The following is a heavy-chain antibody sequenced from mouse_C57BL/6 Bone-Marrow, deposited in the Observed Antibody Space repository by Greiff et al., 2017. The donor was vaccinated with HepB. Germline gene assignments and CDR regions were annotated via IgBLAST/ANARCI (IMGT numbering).Heavy chain of an antibody. CDR2: IDPSDSET. D-gene: IGHD2-5*01. V-gene: IGHV1-52*01. Sequence: VQLQQPGAELVRPGSSVKLSCKASGYTFTSYWMHWVKQRPIQGLEWIGNIDPSDSETHYNQKFKDKATLTVDKSSSTAYMQLSSLTSENSAVYYCAREETYYSNPNYYAMDYWGQGTSVTVSS. CDR1: GYTFTSYW. CDR3: AREETYYSNPNYYAMDY. J-gene: IGHJ4*01.